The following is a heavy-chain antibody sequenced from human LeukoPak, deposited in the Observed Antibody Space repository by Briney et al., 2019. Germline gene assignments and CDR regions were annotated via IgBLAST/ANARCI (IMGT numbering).Heavy chain of an antibody. V-gene: IGHV3-7*04. CDR2: IKEDGNEN. D-gene: IGHD3-3*01. J-gene: IGHJ6*03. Sequence: PGGSLRLSCAASGLSFSTYWMTWVRQAPGRGLEWVANIKEDGNENYYVDSVKGRFTISRDNAKNSLYLQMNSLRAEDTAVYYCARGAGSFNFWSGSYYYYMDVWGKGTTVTVSS. CDR3: ARGAGSFNFWSGSYYYYMDV. CDR1: GLSFSTYW.